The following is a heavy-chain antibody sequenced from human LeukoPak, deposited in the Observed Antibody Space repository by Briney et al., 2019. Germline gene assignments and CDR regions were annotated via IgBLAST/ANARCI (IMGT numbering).Heavy chain of an antibody. Sequence: PGGSPRLSCAASGFTSSSYAMSWVRQAPGKGLEWVSAISGSGGSTYYADSVKGRSTISRDNSKNTLYLQMNSLRAEDTAVYYCAKHAAVVVVIASDYWGQGTLVTVSS. CDR3: AKHAAVVVVIASDY. CDR1: GFTSSSYA. V-gene: IGHV3-23*01. J-gene: IGHJ4*02. D-gene: IGHD3-22*01. CDR2: ISGSGGST.